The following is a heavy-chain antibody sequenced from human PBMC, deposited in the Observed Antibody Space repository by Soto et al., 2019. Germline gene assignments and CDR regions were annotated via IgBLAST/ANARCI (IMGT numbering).Heavy chain of an antibody. CDR3: ARETVAEYYYYGMDV. Sequence: QVRLQESGPGLVKPSETLSLTCTVSGGSISSYYWSWIRQPPGKGLEWIGYIYYSGSTNYNPSLKSRVTISVDTSKNQFSLKLSSVTAADTAVYYCARETVAEYYYYGMDVWGQGTTVTVSS. J-gene: IGHJ6*02. CDR1: GGSISSYY. D-gene: IGHD6-19*01. CDR2: IYYSGST. V-gene: IGHV4-59*01.